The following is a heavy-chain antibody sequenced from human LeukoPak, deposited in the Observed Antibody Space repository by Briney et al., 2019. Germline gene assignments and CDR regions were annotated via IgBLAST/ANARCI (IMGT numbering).Heavy chain of an antibody. V-gene: IGHV4-39*07. CDR1: GGSISTSYYY. D-gene: IGHD2-2*01. CDR3: ARWGRLTGYCSSTSCYAPYYYYGMDV. Sequence: PLETLSLTCTVSGGSISTSYYYWGWIRQPPGKGLEWIGNIHNSESTYYNPSLKSRVTISVDTSKNQFSLKLSSVTAADTAVYYCARWGRLTGYCSSTSCYAPYYYYGMDVWGQGTTVTVSS. J-gene: IGHJ6*02. CDR2: IHNSEST.